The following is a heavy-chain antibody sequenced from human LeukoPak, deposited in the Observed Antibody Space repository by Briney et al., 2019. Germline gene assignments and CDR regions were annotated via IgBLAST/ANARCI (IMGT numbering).Heavy chain of an antibody. J-gene: IGHJ4*02. CDR1: GFTFSSYG. CDR2: ISYAGSTE. CDR3: TKEPIPVAGGYYFDY. V-gene: IGHV3-30*02. Sequence: GGSLRLSCAASGFTFSSYGMHWVRQAPGKGLEWVAVISYAGSTEDYADSVKGRFTISRDNSKNTLYLQINSLRAEDTAVYYCTKEPIPVAGGYYFDYWGQGTLVTVSS. D-gene: IGHD6-19*01.